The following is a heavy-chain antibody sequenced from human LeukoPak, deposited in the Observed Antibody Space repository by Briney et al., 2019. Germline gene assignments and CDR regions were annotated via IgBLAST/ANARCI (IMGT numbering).Heavy chain of an antibody. V-gene: IGHV3-21*01. CDR2: ISSSSTYI. D-gene: IGHD2-8*01. J-gene: IGHJ3*02. CDR3: ARDQWFDI. Sequence: GGSLRLSCAASGFIFSSYSINWVRQAPGKGLEWVSSISSSSTYIYYADSVKGRFTISRDNAKNSLYLQMNSLRAEDTAVYYCARDQWFDIWGQGTMVTVSS. CDR1: GFIFSSYS.